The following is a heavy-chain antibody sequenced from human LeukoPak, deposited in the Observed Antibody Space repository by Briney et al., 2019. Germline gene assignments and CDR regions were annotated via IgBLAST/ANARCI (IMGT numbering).Heavy chain of an antibody. J-gene: IGHJ3*01. V-gene: IGHV1-2*02. CDR1: GYTFTGYH. D-gene: IGHD6-19*01. CDR2: INLNTAGT. CDR3: AIEPTGSGHPGDV. Sequence: ASVKVSCKASGYTFTGYHIHWVRQAPGQGLEGMSSINLNTAGTEYPQKFQGRVTVTWDTPVTTAYMELSALTYGDTATYYCAIEPTGSGHPGDVWGQGTMVTVSS.